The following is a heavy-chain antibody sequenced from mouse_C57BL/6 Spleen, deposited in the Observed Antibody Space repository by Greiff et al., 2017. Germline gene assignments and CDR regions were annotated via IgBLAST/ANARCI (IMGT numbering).Heavy chain of an antibody. CDR2: IDPETGGT. CDR3: TRRGDYGYNWYFDV. J-gene: IGHJ1*03. CDR1: GYTFTDYE. Sequence: QVQLQQSGAELVRPGASVTLSCKASGYTFTDYEMHWVKQTPVHGLEWIGAIDPETGGTAYTQKFKGKAILTADKSSSTAYMELRSRTSEDSAVYYWTRRGDYGYNWYFDVWGTGTTVTVSS. V-gene: IGHV1-15*01. D-gene: IGHD2-2*01.